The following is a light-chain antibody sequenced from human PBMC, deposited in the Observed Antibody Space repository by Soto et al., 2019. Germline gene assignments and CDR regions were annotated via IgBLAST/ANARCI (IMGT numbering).Light chain of an antibody. CDR1: QSISSW. Sequence: IQMTQSPSPLSASVGDGVTIACRASQSISSWLAWYQQKPGKAPQLLIYDASSLQSGVPSRFSGSGSGTEFTLTISSLQPDDFATYYCQQYNSYPWTFGQGTKVEI. CDR3: QQYNSYPWT. J-gene: IGKJ1*01. CDR2: DAS. V-gene: IGKV1-5*01.